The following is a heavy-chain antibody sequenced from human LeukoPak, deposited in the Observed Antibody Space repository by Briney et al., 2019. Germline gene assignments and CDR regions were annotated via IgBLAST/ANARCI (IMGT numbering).Heavy chain of an antibody. CDR2: ILSDGGNK. D-gene: IGHD6-13*01. Sequence: GGSLRHSCAASGFTFSSYTMNWVRQAPGKGLEWVALILSDGGNKYYADSVRGRFTVSRDNSKNTLYLQMNSLRPEDTAIYYCARCITAAWDWFDPWGQGTLVTVSS. V-gene: IGHV3-30-3*01. J-gene: IGHJ5*02. CDR1: GFTFSSYT. CDR3: ARCITAAWDWFDP.